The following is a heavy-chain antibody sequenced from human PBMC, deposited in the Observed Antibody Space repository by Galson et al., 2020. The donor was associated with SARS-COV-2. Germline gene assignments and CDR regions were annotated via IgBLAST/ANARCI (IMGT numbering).Heavy chain of an antibody. Sequence: GESLKISCAGSGFTFSDYTMIWVRQAPGKGLEWVSSIFGSGSYRYYADSVKGRFTISRDSAKSSLYLQMNSLGADDTAVYYCARDLGPAPMIKWYFDLWGRGALVTVSS. D-gene: IGHD3-16*01. CDR3: ARDLGPAPMIKWYFDL. V-gene: IGHV3-21*01. CDR2: IFGSGSYR. CDR1: GFTFSDYT. J-gene: IGHJ2*01.